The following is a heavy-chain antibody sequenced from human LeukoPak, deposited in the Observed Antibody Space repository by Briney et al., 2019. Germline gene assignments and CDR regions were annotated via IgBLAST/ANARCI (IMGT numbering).Heavy chain of an antibody. J-gene: IGHJ4*02. CDR3: ARDRDGYNGGDY. V-gene: IGHV1-18*01. Sequence: ASVKVTCKASGYTFSSYGISWVRQAPGQGLEWMGWISVYNVNTNYAQKLQGRVTMTTDTSTSTAYMELRSLRSDDTAVYYCARDRDGYNGGDYWGQGTLVTVSS. D-gene: IGHD5-24*01. CDR2: ISVYNVNT. CDR1: GYTFSSYG.